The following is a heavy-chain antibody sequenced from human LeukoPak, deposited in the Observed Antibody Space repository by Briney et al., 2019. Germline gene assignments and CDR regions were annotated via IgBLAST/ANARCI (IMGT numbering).Heavy chain of an antibody. J-gene: IGHJ5*02. V-gene: IGHV4-39*01. CDR2: IYYSGST. CDR1: GGSISSSSYY. CDR3: ARTPSIAVADHTNWFDP. D-gene: IGHD6-19*01. Sequence: SETLSLTCTVSGGSISSSSYYWGWIRQPPGKGLEWIGSIYYSGSTYYNPSLKSRVTISVDTSKNQFSLELSSVTAADTAVYYCARTPSIAVADHTNWFDPWGQGTLVTVSS.